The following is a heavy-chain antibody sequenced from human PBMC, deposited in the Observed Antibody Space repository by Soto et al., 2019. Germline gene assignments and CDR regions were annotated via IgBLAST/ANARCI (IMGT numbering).Heavy chain of an antibody. CDR1: GFTFSSDA. J-gene: IGHJ4*02. V-gene: IGHV3-23*01. CDR2: IDNSGTST. CDR3: AKDVSGEFGETLMFHY. D-gene: IGHD3-10*01. Sequence: EVQLLESGGGLVQPGGSLRLSCAASGFTFSSDAMDWVRQAPGKGLEWVSTIDNSGTSTHYTDSVNGRFTVSRDNSQNTVYLQMNSLRAEDTAVYYCAKDVSGEFGETLMFHYWGQGTLVTVSS.